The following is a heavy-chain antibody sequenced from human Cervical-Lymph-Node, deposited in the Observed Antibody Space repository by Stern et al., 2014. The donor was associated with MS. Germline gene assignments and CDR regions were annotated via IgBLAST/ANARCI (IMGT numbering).Heavy chain of an antibody. CDR1: GGSVSSGSYY. V-gene: IGHV4-61*01. D-gene: IGHD1-1*01. CDR2: IYYSGST. CDR3: AREHPGTERGYYFDY. Sequence: QVQLQESGPGLVKPSETLSLTCTVSGGSVSSGSYYWSWIRQPPGKGLEWIGYIYYSGSTNYNPSLKSRVTISVDTSKNQFSLKLSSVTAADTAVYYCAREHPGTERGYYFDYWGQGTLVTVSS. J-gene: IGHJ4*02.